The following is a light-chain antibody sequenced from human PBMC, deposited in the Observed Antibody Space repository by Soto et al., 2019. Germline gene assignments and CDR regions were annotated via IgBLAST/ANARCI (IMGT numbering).Light chain of an antibody. J-gene: IGKJ4*01. V-gene: IGKV2-28*01. Sequence: DVVMTQSPPSLPVTPGEPASISCRSSQSLLHSNGYNYLAWFLQKAGQSPQLLIYLASSRASGVPYRLRGSGSGKDFTLEISSVEAEDVGVYYCMQLLHPPLTFGGGTKVEIK. CDR3: MQLLHPPLT. CDR2: LAS. CDR1: QSLLHSNGYNY.